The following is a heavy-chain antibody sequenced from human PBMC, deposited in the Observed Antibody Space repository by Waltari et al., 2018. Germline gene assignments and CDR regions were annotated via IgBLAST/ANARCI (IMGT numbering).Heavy chain of an antibody. V-gene: IGHV3-30*01. CDR3: ARSHYYDSRHYYYYGMDV. D-gene: IGHD3-22*01. CDR1: GFTFSSYA. Sequence: QVQLVESGGGVVQPGRSLRLSCAASGFTFSSYAMHWVRQAPGKGLEWVAVISYDGSNKYYADSVKGRFTISRDNSKNTLYLQMNSLRAEDTAVYYCARSHYYDSRHYYYYGMDVWGQGP. CDR2: ISYDGSNK. J-gene: IGHJ6*02.